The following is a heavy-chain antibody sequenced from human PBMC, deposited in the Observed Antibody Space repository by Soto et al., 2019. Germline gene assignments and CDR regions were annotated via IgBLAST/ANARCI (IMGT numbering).Heavy chain of an antibody. D-gene: IGHD2-2*01. CDR1: GGSFSGYY. CDR3: AGRDCSGTNCYYLDYYYMDV. CDR2: IYYSGST. J-gene: IGHJ6*03. V-gene: IGHV4-59*08. Sequence: QGQLQESGPGLVRPSETLSLTCTVSGGSFSGYYWTWLRRSPGKGLGGIGIIYYSGSTDYNPSLRGRLAISIDTSKNQFSLRLNSMTAADTAVYYCAGRDCSGTNCYYLDYYYMDVWGKGTTVTVSS.